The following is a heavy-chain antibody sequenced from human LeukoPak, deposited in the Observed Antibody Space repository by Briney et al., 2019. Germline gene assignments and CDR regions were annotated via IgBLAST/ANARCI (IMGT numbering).Heavy chain of an antibody. CDR3: ARDGGDYSNYWAFDI. Sequence: PGGSLRLSCAASGFTVSSNYMSWVRQAPGKGLEWVSVIYSGGSTYYADSVKGRFTISRDNSKNTLYLQMNSLRAEDTAVYYCARDGGDYSNYWAFDIWGQGTMVTVSS. D-gene: IGHD4-11*01. V-gene: IGHV3-53*01. CDR1: GFTVSSNY. J-gene: IGHJ3*02. CDR2: IYSGGST.